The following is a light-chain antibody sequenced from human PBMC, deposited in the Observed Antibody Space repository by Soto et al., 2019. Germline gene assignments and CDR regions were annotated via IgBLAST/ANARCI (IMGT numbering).Light chain of an antibody. CDR1: QAISTY. V-gene: IGKV1-27*01. CDR3: QNYNNAPHT. J-gene: IGKJ4*01. CDR2: AAS. Sequence: DIQMTQSPSSLSASVGDRVTITGRASQAISTYLAWYQQKPGKVPKLLIYAASTLQSGVPSRFSGGRSGIDFTLSISSLQPEDVATYYCQNYNNAPHTFGGGTKVEIK.